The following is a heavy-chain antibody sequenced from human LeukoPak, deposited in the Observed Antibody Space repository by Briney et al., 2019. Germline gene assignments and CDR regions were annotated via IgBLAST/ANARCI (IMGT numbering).Heavy chain of an antibody. CDR2: ISSSSSNI. CDR1: GFTFSIYS. D-gene: IGHD3-22*01. Sequence: GGSLRLSCAASGFTFSIYSMNWVRQAPGKGLEWVSSISSSSSNIYYADSVKGRFTISRDNAKNSLYLRMNSLRAEDTAVYYCARDYDSSGFYDYWGQGTLVTVSS. J-gene: IGHJ4*02. V-gene: IGHV3-21*01. CDR3: ARDYDSSGFYDY.